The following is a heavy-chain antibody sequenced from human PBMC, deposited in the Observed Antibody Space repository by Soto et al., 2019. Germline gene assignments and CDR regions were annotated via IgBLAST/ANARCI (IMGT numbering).Heavy chain of an antibody. V-gene: IGHV3-30-3*01. CDR3: ARDAGGCSGGSCRTTYYFDY. J-gene: IGHJ4*02. D-gene: IGHD2-15*01. Sequence: PGGSLRLSCAASGFTFSSYAMHWVRQAPGKGLEWLAVISYDGSNKYYADSVKGRFTISRDNSKNTLYLQMNSLRAEDTAVYYCARDAGGCSGGSCRTTYYFDYWGQGTLVTVSS. CDR1: GFTFSSYA. CDR2: ISYDGSNK.